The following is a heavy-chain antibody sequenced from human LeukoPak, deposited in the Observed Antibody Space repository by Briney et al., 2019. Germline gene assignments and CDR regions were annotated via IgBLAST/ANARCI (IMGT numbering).Heavy chain of an antibody. D-gene: IGHD2-15*01. CDR1: GYTFTSYY. Sequence: SVKVSCKASGYTFTSYYMHWVRQATGQGLEWMGIINPSGGSTSYAQKFQGRVTMTRDTSISTAYMELSSLTFEDTAVYYCARGPPNWEMVGYWGQGTLVTVSS. CDR3: ARGPPNWEMVGY. V-gene: IGHV1-46*01. J-gene: IGHJ4*02. CDR2: INPSGGST.